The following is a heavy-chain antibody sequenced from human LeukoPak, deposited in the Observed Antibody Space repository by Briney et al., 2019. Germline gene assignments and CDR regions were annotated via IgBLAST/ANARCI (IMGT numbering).Heavy chain of an antibody. CDR2: ISGSGLST. CDR1: GLTFSNFA. D-gene: IGHD3-22*01. Sequence: GGSLRLSCVASGLTFSNFAISWVRQAPGKGLEWVSAISGSGLSTYYADSVKGRFTISRDNSKNTVYLQMNGLSAEDTAVYYCAKRGGFDSSGYYQPPEDYWGQGTLVTVSS. CDR3: AKRGGFDSSGYYQPPEDY. J-gene: IGHJ4*02. V-gene: IGHV3-23*01.